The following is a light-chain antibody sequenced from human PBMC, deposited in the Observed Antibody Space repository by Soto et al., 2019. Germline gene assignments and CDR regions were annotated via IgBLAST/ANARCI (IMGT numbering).Light chain of an antibody. CDR1: SGYSYYK. J-gene: IGLJ2*01. CDR2: VGTGGIVG. Sequence: QPVLTQPPSASASLGASVTLTCTLSSGYSYYKVDWYQQRPGKGPRFVMRVGTGGIVGSKGDGIPDRFAALGSGLNRYLTIKNSREEDESGYHCGAVQGSGSNFLVVFGGGTKLTVL. V-gene: IGLV9-49*01. CDR3: GAVQGSGSNFLVV.